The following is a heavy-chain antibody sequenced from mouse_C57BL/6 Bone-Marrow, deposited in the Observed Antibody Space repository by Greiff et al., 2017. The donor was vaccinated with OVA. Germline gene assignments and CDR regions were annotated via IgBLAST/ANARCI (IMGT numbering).Heavy chain of an antibody. CDR2: INPSSGYT. D-gene: IGHD3-3*01. J-gene: IGHJ3*01. Sequence: VQLQQSGAELAKPGASVKLSCKASGYTFTSYWMHWVKQRPGQGLEWIGYINPSSGYTKYNQKFKDKDTLTADKSSSTAYMQLCSLTYEDTAVYYSVRNRARSWFACWGQGTLVTVSA. CDR3: VRNRARSWFAC. V-gene: IGHV1-7*01. CDR1: GYTFTSYW.